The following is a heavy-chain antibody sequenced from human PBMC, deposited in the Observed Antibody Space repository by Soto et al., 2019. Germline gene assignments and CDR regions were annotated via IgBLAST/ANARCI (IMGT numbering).Heavy chain of an antibody. Sequence: PGGSLRLSCAASGFTFSSYWMSWVRQAPGKGLEWVANIKQDGSEKYYVDSVKGRFTISRDNAKSSLYLQMNSLRAEDTAVYYCARDIGMVRGVIITMIDQYFDYWGQGTLVTGSS. V-gene: IGHV3-7*01. CDR1: GFTFSSYW. CDR2: IKQDGSEK. J-gene: IGHJ4*02. CDR3: ARDIGMVRGVIITMIDQYFDY. D-gene: IGHD3-10*01.